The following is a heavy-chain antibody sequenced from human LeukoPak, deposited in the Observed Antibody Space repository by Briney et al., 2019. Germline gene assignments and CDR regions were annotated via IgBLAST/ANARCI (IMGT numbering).Heavy chain of an antibody. CDR2: INHSGST. CDR3: ARGGGIVVVPADSTNCFDT. Sequence: PSETLSLTCALYGGSFSGYYWSWIRQPPGKGLEWIGEINHSGSTNYNPSLKSRVTISVDTSKNQFSLKLSSVTAADTAVYYCARGGGIVVVPADSTNCFDTWGQGTLVTVSS. J-gene: IGHJ5*02. D-gene: IGHD2-2*01. V-gene: IGHV4-34*01. CDR1: GGSFSGYY.